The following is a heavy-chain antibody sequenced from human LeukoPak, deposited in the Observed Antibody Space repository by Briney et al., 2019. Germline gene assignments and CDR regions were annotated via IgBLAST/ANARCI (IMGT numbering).Heavy chain of an antibody. CDR3: ARGGKQQLVRRYYFDY. CDR1: GGSISSYY. CDR2: MYSSGS. D-gene: IGHD6-13*01. J-gene: IGHJ4*02. Sequence: PSETLSLTCTVSGGSISSYYLSWIRQTAGKGLEWIGRMYSSGSNYNPSLKSRVTMSIDTSTNQYSLKLISVTAADTAVYYCARGGKQQLVRRYYFDYWGQGTLVTVSS. V-gene: IGHV4-4*07.